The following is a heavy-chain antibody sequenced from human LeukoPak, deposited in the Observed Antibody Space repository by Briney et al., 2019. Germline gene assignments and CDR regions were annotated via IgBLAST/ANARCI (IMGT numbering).Heavy chain of an antibody. Sequence: PGGSLRLSCAASGFTVSSNYMSWVRQAPGKGLGWVSVIYSGGSTYYADSVKGRFTISRDNSKNTLYLQVNSLRAEDTAVYYCARDSRYYDSSGLDYWGQGTLVTVSS. J-gene: IGHJ4*02. CDR3: ARDSRYYDSSGLDY. CDR2: IYSGGST. CDR1: GFTVSSNY. V-gene: IGHV3-66*01. D-gene: IGHD3-22*01.